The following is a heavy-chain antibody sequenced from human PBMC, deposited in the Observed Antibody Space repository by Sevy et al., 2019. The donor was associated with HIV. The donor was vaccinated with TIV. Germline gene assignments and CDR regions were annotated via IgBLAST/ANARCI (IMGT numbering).Heavy chain of an antibody. D-gene: IGHD3-22*01. V-gene: IGHV3-11*01. J-gene: IGHJ5*02. CDR1: GFTFSDYY. CDR2: ISRSGSTI. CDR3: ARENTMIEEPGWFDP. Sequence: GESLKISCAASGFTFSDYYMSWIRQAPGKGLEWVSYISRSGSTINYADSVKGRFTISRDNAKNSLYLQINSLRAEETAVYYCARENTMIEEPGWFDPWGQGTLVTVSS.